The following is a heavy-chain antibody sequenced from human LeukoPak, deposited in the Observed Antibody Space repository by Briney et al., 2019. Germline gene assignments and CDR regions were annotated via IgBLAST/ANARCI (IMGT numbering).Heavy chain of an antibody. Sequence: SETLSLTCTLSGGSISNYYWSWIRQSAGKGLEWIGRIYASGSTNYNPSLTSRVTMSVDTSKNQFSLKLSSVTAADTAVYYCARGGYDFWTEVAQKYYYYMDVWGKGTTVTVSS. V-gene: IGHV4-4*07. CDR2: IYASGST. D-gene: IGHD3-3*01. CDR1: GGSISNYY. J-gene: IGHJ6*03. CDR3: ARGGYDFWTEVAQKYYYYMDV.